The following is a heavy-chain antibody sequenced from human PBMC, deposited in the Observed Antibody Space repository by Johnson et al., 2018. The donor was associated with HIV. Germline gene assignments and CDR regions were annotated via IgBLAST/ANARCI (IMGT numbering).Heavy chain of an antibody. CDR2: ISGSGDNT. V-gene: IGHV3-23*04. J-gene: IGHJ3*02. D-gene: IGHD3-22*01. Sequence: VQLVESGGGLVQPGGSLRVSCAASGFTFSSYAMSWVRQAPGKGLEWVSTISGSGDNTYYADSVKGRFTISRDNSKNTLYLQMNSLRAEDTALYYCARGITMIAVVKGDAFDIWGQGTMVTVSS. CDR3: ARGITMIAVVKGDAFDI. CDR1: GFTFSSYA.